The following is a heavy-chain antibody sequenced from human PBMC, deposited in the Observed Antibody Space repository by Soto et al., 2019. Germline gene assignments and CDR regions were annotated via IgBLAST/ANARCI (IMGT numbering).Heavy chain of an antibody. D-gene: IGHD3-10*01. CDR2: ISASGATT. CDR3: TKSGPTYHYFYYMDV. J-gene: IGHJ6*03. CDR1: GFTFSSYA. V-gene: IGHV3-23*01. Sequence: GGSLRLSCAASGFTFSSYAMSWVRQAPGKGLEWVSAISASGATTYYVDSVKGRFTVSRDTSKNTLYLQMNSLRAEDTAVYYCTKSGPTYHYFYYMDVWGKGTTVTVSS.